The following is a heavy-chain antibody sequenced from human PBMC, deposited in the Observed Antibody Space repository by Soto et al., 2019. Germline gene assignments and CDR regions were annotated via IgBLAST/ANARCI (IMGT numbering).Heavy chain of an antibody. V-gene: IGHV3-30-3*01. D-gene: IGHD3-22*01. CDR3: ASGYSDYWYY. CDR2: LSYDGSNK. Sequence: QVQLVESGGGVVQPGRSLRLSCAASGFTFSSYAMHWVRQAPGKGLEWVAVLSYDGSNKYYADSVKGRFTISRDNSKNTLYLQMNSLRAEDTAVYYCASGYSDYWYYWGQGTLVTVSS. CDR1: GFTFSSYA. J-gene: IGHJ4*02.